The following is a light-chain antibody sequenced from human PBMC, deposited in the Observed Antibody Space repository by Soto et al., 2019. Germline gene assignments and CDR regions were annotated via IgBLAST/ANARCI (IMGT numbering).Light chain of an antibody. CDR3: ATWDDSLNGRV. J-gene: IGLJ3*02. CDR1: SSNIRSNT. Sequence: QSVLTQPPSASGTPGQRVTISCSGSSSNIRSNTVNWYQQLPGTAPKLLIYGNNQRPSGVPDRFSASESGTSASLAISGLQSDDEADYYCATWDDSLNGRVFGGGTKVTVL. CDR2: GNN. V-gene: IGLV1-44*01.